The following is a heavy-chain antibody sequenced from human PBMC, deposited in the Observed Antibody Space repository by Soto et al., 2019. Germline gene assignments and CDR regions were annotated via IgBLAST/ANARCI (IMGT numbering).Heavy chain of an antibody. J-gene: IGHJ5*02. D-gene: IGHD6-13*01. V-gene: IGHV4-30-4*01. CDR2: IYYSGST. Sequence: QVQLQESGPGLVKPSQTLSLTCTVSGGSISSGDYYWSWIRQPPGKGLEWIGYIYYSGSTYYNPSLKSRVTISVDTSKNQFSLNLSSVTAADTAVYYCARKYSSSWYDNWFDPWGQGTLVTVSS. CDR3: ARKYSSSWYDNWFDP. CDR1: GGSISSGDYY.